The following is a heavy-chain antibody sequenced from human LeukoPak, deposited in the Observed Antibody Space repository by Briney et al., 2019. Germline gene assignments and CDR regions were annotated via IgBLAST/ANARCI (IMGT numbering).Heavy chain of an antibody. Sequence: GGSLRLSCAASGFTFSTYGMHWVRQAPGKGLEWVSATWYDGSHKYYADSVKGRFTISRDNSKNTLYLQMNSLRAEDTAVYYCARDKRDTAMVLDYWGQGTLVTVSS. J-gene: IGHJ4*02. D-gene: IGHD5-18*01. CDR3: ARDKRDTAMVLDY. CDR2: TWYDGSHK. CDR1: GFTFSTYG. V-gene: IGHV3-33*01.